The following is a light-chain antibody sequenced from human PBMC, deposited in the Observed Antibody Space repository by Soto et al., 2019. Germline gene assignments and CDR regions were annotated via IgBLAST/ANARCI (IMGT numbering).Light chain of an antibody. CDR3: CSYAGSLVV. J-gene: IGLJ2*01. CDR1: SSDIGRYNY. CDR2: DVS. V-gene: IGLV2-11*01. Sequence: QSVLTQSRSVSGSPGQSVTISCTGSSSDIGRYNYVSWYQQFPGKAPKLMIYDVSERPSGVPDRFSGSKSDNTASLTISGLQAEDEADYYCCSYAGSLVVFGGGTQLTVL.